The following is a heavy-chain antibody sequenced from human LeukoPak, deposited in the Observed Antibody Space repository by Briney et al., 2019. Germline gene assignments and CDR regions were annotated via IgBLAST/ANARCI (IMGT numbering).Heavy chain of an antibody. J-gene: IGHJ4*02. V-gene: IGHV3-73*01. CDR1: GFTFSGSA. Sequence: PGGSLRLSCAASGFTFSGSAMHWVRQASGKGLEWVGRIRSKANSYATAYAASVKGRFTISRDDSKSIAYLQMNSLKTEDTAVYYCTRDSYYDILTGYEYYFDYWGQGTLVTVSS. CDR3: TRDSYYDILTGYEYYFDY. D-gene: IGHD3-9*01. CDR2: IRSKANSYAT.